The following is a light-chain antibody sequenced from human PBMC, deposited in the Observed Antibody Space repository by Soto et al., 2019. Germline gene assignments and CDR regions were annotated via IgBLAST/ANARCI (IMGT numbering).Light chain of an antibody. CDR3: CSYAGRWV. J-gene: IGLJ2*01. CDR1: SSDVGSYNL. V-gene: IGLV2-23*01. Sequence: QSALTQPASVSGSPGQSITISCTGTSSDVGSYNLVSWYQQHPGKAPKLMIYEGSKRPSWVSNRFSGSKSGNTASLTICGLQAEDEADYYCCSYAGRWVFGGGTKLTVL. CDR2: EGS.